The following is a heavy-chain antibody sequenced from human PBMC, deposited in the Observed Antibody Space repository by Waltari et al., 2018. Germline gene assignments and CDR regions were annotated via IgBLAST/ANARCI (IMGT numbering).Heavy chain of an antibody. J-gene: IGHJ4*02. CDR3: ASPPPTGGSSFDY. CDR2: IPYGGTA. V-gene: IGHV4-39*07. CDR1: GDSISSTYFR. Sequence: QLQLQESGPGLVKPSETLSLPCTVSGDSISSTYFRWGWIRRPPGKGLEWIGHIPYGGTAYYNPSLKGRATISVDTSGRHLSLKLTSVTAADTAVYYCASPPPTGGSSFDYWGQGTQVTVSS. D-gene: IGHD3-16*01.